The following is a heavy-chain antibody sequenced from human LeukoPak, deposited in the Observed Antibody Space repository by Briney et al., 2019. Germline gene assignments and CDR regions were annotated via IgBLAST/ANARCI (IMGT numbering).Heavy chain of an antibody. CDR3: ARRTLMTWVTPGDL. J-gene: IGHJ2*01. V-gene: IGHV4-39*01. Sequence: SETLSLTCTVSGGSMNSCSYYWAWIRQPPGKGLEWIGTIYYGESTYYTPSLKTRVTISRDTSKNQFSLRLSSVTAADTAVYYCARRTLMTWVTPGDLWGRGTLVTVSS. CDR1: GGSMNSCSYY. D-gene: IGHD4-17*01. CDR2: IYYGEST.